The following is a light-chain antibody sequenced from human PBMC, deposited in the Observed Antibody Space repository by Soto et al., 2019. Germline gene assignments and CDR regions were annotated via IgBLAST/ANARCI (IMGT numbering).Light chain of an antibody. CDR2: GAS. Sequence: EIVLTQSPGIFSLSPGEIATPSCRASQSVSSSYLAWYQQKPGQAPRLLIYGASSRATGIPDRFSGSGSGTDFTLTISRLETEDFAVYYCQQYGSSRTFGQGTKV. V-gene: IGKV3-20*01. J-gene: IGKJ1*01. CDR3: QQYGSSRT. CDR1: QSVSSSY.